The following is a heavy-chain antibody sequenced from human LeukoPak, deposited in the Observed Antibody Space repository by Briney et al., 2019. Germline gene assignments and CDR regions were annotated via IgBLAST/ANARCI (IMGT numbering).Heavy chain of an antibody. CDR1: GGSISSSSYY. V-gene: IGHV4-39*07. CDR3: ARLIVHSSGWYNEDAFYFDY. J-gene: IGHJ4*02. D-gene: IGHD6-19*01. CDR2: IYYSGST. Sequence: SETLSLTCTVAGGSISSSSYYWGWIRQPPGKGLEWIGSIYYSGSTYYNPSLKSRVTISVGTSKNQFSLKLSSVTAADTAVYYCARLIVHSSGWYNEDAFYFDYWGQGTLVTVSS.